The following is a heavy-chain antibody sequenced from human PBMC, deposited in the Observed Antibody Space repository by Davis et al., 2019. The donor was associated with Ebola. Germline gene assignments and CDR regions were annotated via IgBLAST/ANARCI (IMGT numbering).Heavy chain of an antibody. D-gene: IGHD3-3*01. CDR3: ARVRPGPGADFWSGYADYAFDI. J-gene: IGHJ3*02. Sequence: PSETLSLTCTVSGGSISSGGYYWSWIRQHPGKGLEWIGYIYYSGSTNYNPSLKSRVTISVDTSKNQFSLKLSSVTAADTAVYYCARVRPGPGADFWSGYADYAFDIWGQGTMVTVSS. V-gene: IGHV4-61*08. CDR1: GGSISSGGYY. CDR2: IYYSGST.